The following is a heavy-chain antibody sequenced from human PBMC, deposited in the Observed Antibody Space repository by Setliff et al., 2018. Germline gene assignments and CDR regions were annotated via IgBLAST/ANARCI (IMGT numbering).Heavy chain of an antibody. CDR3: ARERQGGFLEWAPFDS. D-gene: IGHD3-3*01. CDR2: VYTSGVT. Sequence: SETLSLTCTVSGGSISDYYWSWIRQPAGKGLEWIGRVYTSGVTHDNPSLKSRLTMSVDMSKNQFSLKLTSVTAADTAVYYCARERQGGFLEWAPFDSWGQGVVVTVSS. V-gene: IGHV4-4*07. J-gene: IGHJ4*02. CDR1: GGSISDYY.